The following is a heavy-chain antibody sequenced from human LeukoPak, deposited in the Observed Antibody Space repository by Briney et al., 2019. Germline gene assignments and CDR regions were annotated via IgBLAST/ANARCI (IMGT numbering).Heavy chain of an antibody. CDR2: THYSGST. V-gene: IGHV4-59*08. Sequence: SETLSLTCTVSGGSISSYYWSWIRQPPGKGLEWIAYTHYSGSTNYNPSLKSRVTISGDTSENRFSLRLSSVTAADTAVYYCARQLYSNYNYFDYWGQGALVTVSS. D-gene: IGHD4-11*01. CDR1: GGSISSYY. CDR3: ARQLYSNYNYFDY. J-gene: IGHJ4*02.